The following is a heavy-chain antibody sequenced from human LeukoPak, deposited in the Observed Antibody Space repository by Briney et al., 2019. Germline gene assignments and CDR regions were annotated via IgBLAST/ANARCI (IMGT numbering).Heavy chain of an antibody. J-gene: IGHJ3*02. CDR1: GGSISSHY. CDR3: ARGAIVVVPAAIPRAFDI. V-gene: IGHV4-59*11. CDR2: IYYSGST. Sequence: SETLSLTCTVFGGSISSHYWSWIRQPPGMGLEWIGYIYYSGSTNYNPSLKSRVTISVDTSKNQFSLTLSSVTAADTAVYYCARGAIVVVPAAIPRAFDIWGQGTMVTVSS. D-gene: IGHD2-2*02.